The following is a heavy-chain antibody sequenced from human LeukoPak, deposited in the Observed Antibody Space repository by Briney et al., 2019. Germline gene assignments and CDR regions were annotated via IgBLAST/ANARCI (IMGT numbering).Heavy chain of an antibody. D-gene: IGHD3-16*01. V-gene: IGHV4-59*01. CDR1: GGSISSYY. CDR2: IYYSGST. Sequence: SETLSLTCTVSGGSISSYYWSWFRQPPGKRLEWIGHIYYSGSTNYNPSLKSRVSISVDTSKNQFSLRLNSVTAADTAVYYCARDHGGYYFDYWGQGTLVTVSS. J-gene: IGHJ4*02. CDR3: ARDHGGYYFDY.